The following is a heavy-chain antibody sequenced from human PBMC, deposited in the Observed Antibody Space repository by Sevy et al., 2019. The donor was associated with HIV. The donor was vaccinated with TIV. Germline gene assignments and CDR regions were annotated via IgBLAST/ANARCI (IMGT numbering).Heavy chain of an antibody. J-gene: IGHJ6*02. CDR2: ISYDGSNK. CDR3: AKAGEEMATMSYYGMDV. V-gene: IGHV3-30*18. CDR1: GFTFSSYG. D-gene: IGHD5-12*01. Sequence: GGSLRLSCAASGFTFSSYGMHWVRQAPGKGLEWAAVISYDGSNKYYADSVKGRFTISRDNSKNTLYLQMNSLRAEDTAVYYCAKAGEEMATMSYYGMDVWGQGTTVTVSS.